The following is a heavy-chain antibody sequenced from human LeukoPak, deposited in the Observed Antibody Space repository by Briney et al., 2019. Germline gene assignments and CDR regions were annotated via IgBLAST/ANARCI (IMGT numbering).Heavy chain of an antibody. Sequence: GGSLRLSCAASGFTVSSNYMNWVRQAPGKGLEWVSIIYGGGDTYYADSVKGRFTISRDNSKNTLYLQMNSLRPEDTAVYYCTRGPGSTWYSDYWGQGTLVTVSS. J-gene: IGHJ4*02. CDR3: TRGPGSTWYSDY. V-gene: IGHV3-66*02. CDR2: IYGGGDT. D-gene: IGHD6-13*01. CDR1: GFTVSSNY.